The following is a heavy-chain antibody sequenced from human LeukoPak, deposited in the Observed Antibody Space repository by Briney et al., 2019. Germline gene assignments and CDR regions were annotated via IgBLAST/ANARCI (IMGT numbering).Heavy chain of an antibody. CDR3: AKDGEYCSGGSCSFFDY. Sequence: GGSLRLSCAASEFSVGSNYMTWVRQAPGKGLEWVSSISTSSSYIYYADSVKGRFIISRDNARKSLYLQMNSLRAEDTAVYHCAKDGEYCSGGSCSFFDYWGQGTLVTVSS. CDR1: EFSVGSNY. J-gene: IGHJ4*02. D-gene: IGHD2-15*01. V-gene: IGHV3-21*01. CDR2: ISTSSSYI.